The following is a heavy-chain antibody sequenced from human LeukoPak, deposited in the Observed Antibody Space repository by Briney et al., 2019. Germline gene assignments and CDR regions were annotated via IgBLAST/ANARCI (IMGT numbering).Heavy chain of an antibody. Sequence: PGGSLRLSCAASGFTFSSYSMNWVRQAPGKGLEWVSYISSSSSTIYYADSVKGRFTISRDNAKNSLYLQMNSLRDEDTAVHYCARESGLYDILTGYYYGMDVWGQGTTVTVSS. CDR1: GFTFSSYS. J-gene: IGHJ6*02. D-gene: IGHD3-9*01. CDR3: ARESGLYDILTGYYYGMDV. CDR2: ISSSSSTI. V-gene: IGHV3-48*02.